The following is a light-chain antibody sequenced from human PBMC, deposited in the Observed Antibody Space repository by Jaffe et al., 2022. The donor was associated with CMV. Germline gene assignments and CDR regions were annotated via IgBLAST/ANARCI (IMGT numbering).Light chain of an antibody. Sequence: ELVMTQSPATLSVSLGERATLSCRASQSISSNLAWYQQKPGQAPRLLVYGASTRATGIPARFSGSGSGTEFTLTISSLQSEDFAVYYCQQYNNWPRTLGQGTKVEIK. CDR1: QSISSN. CDR3: QQYNNWPRT. J-gene: IGKJ1*01. CDR2: GAS. V-gene: IGKV3-15*01.